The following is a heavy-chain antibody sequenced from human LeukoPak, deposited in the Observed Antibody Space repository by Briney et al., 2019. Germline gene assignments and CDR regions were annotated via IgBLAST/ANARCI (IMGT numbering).Heavy chain of an antibody. Sequence: SETLSLTCAVYDGSFSDYYWSWIRQPPGKGLEWIGEINHSGSTDYNPSLKSRVTISVDTSKNQFSLKLNSVTAADTAVYYCARVNLSLYFGAIHNWFDPWGQGTLVTVSS. D-gene: IGHD3-10*01. CDR1: DGSFSDYY. V-gene: IGHV4-34*01. CDR2: INHSGST. CDR3: ARVNLSLYFGAIHNWFDP. J-gene: IGHJ5*02.